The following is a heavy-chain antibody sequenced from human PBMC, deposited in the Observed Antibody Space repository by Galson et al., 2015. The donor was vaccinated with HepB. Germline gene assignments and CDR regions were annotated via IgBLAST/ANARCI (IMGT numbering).Heavy chain of an antibody. Sequence: SLRLSCAVSGFTFNSSAMHWVRQAPGKGLEWVAVISYDGTKIYYADSVKGRFTISRDTSRSTLSLQMIGLRTEDTAVYYCAREGVTGTHWGQGILVTVSS. CDR2: ISYDGTKI. CDR3: AREGVTGTH. D-gene: IGHD6-19*01. CDR1: GFTFNSSA. V-gene: IGHV3-30*04. J-gene: IGHJ4*02.